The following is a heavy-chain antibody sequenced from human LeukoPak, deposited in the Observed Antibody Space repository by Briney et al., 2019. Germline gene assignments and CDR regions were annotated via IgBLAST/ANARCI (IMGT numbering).Heavy chain of an antibody. J-gene: IGHJ4*02. CDR1: GFPFGDYA. V-gene: IGHV3-49*04. CDR3: TRALVATFDY. CDR2: IRSKAYGGIT. D-gene: IGHD6-6*01. Sequence: RGRSLRLPCTASGFPFGDYAMSWVRQAPGKGLEGVGLIRSKAYGGITEYAGAVKGRYTITRDDSKSIAYLQMNSMKTEDTAVYYCTRALVATFDYWGQGTLVTVSS.